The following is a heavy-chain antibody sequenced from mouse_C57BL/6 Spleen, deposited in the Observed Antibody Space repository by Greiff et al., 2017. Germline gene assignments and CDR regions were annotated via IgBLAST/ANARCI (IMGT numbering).Heavy chain of an antibody. D-gene: IGHD2-2*01. J-gene: IGHJ2*01. CDR1: GYTFTSYW. CDR3: ARWLPRGYYFDY. CDR2: IDPSDSYT. V-gene: IGHV1-50*01. Sequence: VQLQQPGAELVKPGASVKLSCKASGYTFTSYWMQWVKQRPGQGLEWIGEIDPSDSYTNYNQKFKGKATLTVDTSSSTAYMQLSSLTSEDSAVYYCARWLPRGYYFDYWGQGTTLTVSS.